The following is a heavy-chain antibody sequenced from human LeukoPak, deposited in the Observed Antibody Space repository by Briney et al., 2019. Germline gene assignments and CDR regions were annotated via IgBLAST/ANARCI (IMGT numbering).Heavy chain of an antibody. D-gene: IGHD3-10*01. CDR3: ARVGFGYGGLDV. J-gene: IGHJ6*02. Sequence: GGSLRLSCVASGFXFRNYWIHWIRQAPGKGQVWVSRINSDGSSTSYADSVKGRFTISRDNAKNTLFLQMSSLRAEDTAVYYCARVGFGYGGLDVWGQGTTVTVSS. CDR1: GFXFRNYW. V-gene: IGHV3-74*01. CDR2: INSDGSST.